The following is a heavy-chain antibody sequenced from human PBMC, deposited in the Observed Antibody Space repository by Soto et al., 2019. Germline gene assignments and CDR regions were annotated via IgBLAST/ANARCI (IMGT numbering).Heavy chain of an antibody. V-gene: IGHV3-21*01. Sequence: PGGSLRLSCAASGFTFRSFTMNWVRQAPGKGLEWVSTISSNSAYIYYTDALRGRFTISRDNAKNSLHLQMNSLRAEDTAVYYCSTDASRDSSARGWFNPWGPGTLVTVCS. CDR1: GFTFRSFT. D-gene: IGHD6-13*01. J-gene: IGHJ5*02. CDR3: STDASRDSSARGWFNP. CDR2: ISSNSAYI.